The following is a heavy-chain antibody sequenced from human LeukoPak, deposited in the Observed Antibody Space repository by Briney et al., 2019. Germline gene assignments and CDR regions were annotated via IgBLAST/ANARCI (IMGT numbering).Heavy chain of an antibody. Sequence: GGTLRLSCAASGFTFSIYSMNCVREAPGKGLEWVSPISSSSSYIYYADSVKGRFTISRDNAKNSLYLQMNSLRAEDTAVYYCARDPTPGIAEDRESYYFDYWGQGTLVTVSS. CDR2: ISSSSSYI. J-gene: IGHJ4*02. V-gene: IGHV3-21*01. CDR3: ARDPTPGIAEDRESYYFDY. CDR1: GFTFSIYS. D-gene: IGHD6-13*01.